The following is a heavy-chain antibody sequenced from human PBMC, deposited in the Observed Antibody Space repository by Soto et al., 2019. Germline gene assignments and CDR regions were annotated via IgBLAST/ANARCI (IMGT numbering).Heavy chain of an antibody. CDR2: INHSGST. J-gene: IGHJ6*02. Sequence: SETLSLTCAVYGGSFSGDYWSWMRQPPGKGLEWIGEINHSGSTNYNPSLKSRVTISVDTSKNQFSLKLSSVTAADTAVYYCARGVYVSSDYVDYYYYYYGMDVWGQGTTVTVSS. D-gene: IGHD4-17*01. CDR3: ARGVYVSSDYVDYYYYYYGMDV. CDR1: GGSFSGDY. V-gene: IGHV4-34*01.